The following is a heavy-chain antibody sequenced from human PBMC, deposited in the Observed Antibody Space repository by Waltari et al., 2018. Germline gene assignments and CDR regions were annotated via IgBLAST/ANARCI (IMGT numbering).Heavy chain of an antibody. Sequence: EVQLVESGGGLVQPGRSLRLSCTASGFTFGDYAMSWVRQAPGKGLEWVGFIRSKAYGGTTEYAASVKGRFTISRDDSKSIAYLQMNSLKTEDTAVYYCNYYDRSGYNDYWGQGTLVTVSS. J-gene: IGHJ4*02. CDR2: IRSKAYGGTT. CDR3: NYYDRSGYNDY. CDR1: GFTFGDYA. D-gene: IGHD3-22*01. V-gene: IGHV3-49*04.